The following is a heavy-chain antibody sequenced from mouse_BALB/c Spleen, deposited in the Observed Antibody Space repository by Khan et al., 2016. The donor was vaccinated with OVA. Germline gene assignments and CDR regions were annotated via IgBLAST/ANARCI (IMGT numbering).Heavy chain of an antibody. CDR3: ARLEDI. D-gene: IGHD1-3*01. CDR1: GFSLTSYG. Sequence: QVQLKESGPGLVAPSQTLSITCTVSGFSLTSYGVHWVRQPPGKGLEWLGVIWAGGSTNYNSDLMSRLSTFKDNPNSQVFLKMNRLQTYDKAMYYCARLEDIWGQGTTLTVSS. J-gene: IGHJ2*01. V-gene: IGHV2-9*02. CDR2: IWAGGST.